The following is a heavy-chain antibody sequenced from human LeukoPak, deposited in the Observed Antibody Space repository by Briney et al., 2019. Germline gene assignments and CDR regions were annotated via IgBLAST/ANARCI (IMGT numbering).Heavy chain of an antibody. Sequence: GGSLRLSCAASGFTFPSYWMNWVRQAPGKRLEWVANIKQDGSEKYYVDSVKGRFTISRDNAKNSLYLQMNSLRAEDTAVYHCARDRAIVVVPDAIDFWGQGTLVTVSS. CDR3: ARDRAIVVVPDAIDF. J-gene: IGHJ4*02. CDR1: GFTFPSYW. D-gene: IGHD2-2*01. CDR2: IKQDGSEK. V-gene: IGHV3-7*01.